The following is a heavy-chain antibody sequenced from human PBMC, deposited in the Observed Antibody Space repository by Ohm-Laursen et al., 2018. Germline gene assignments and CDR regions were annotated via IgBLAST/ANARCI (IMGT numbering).Heavy chain of an antibody. CDR1: GFTFSSYA. V-gene: IGHV3-23*01. CDR3: AIQGMTTVTTDAFDI. J-gene: IGHJ3*02. D-gene: IGHD4-17*01. Sequence: SLRLSCAASGFTFSSYAMSWVRQAPGKGLEWVSAISGSGGSTYYADSVKGRFTISRDNSRNTLYLQMNSLRAEDTAVYYCAIQGMTTVTTDAFDIWGQGTMVTVSS. CDR2: ISGSGGST.